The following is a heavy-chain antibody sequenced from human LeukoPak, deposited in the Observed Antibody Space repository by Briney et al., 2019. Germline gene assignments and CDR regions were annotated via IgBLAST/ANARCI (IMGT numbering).Heavy chain of an antibody. CDR3: ARDLISTAESVPGY. Sequence: GGSLRLSCAASGFTFSIYGMHWVRQAPGKGLEWVAVIWNDGSNKYYADSVKGRFTISRDNSKNTLYLQMNSLRAEDTAVYYCARDLISTAESVPGYWGQGTLVTVSS. J-gene: IGHJ4*02. CDR2: IWNDGSNK. CDR1: GFTFSIYG. V-gene: IGHV3-33*08. D-gene: IGHD6-13*01.